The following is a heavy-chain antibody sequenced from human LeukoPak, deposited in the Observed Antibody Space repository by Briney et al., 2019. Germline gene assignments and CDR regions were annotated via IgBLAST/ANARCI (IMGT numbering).Heavy chain of an antibody. CDR2: ISGSGGST. J-gene: IGHJ3*02. V-gene: IGHV3-23*01. D-gene: IGHD3-22*01. CDR3: AKAKYYYDSSGYYYESGAFDI. CDR1: GFTFSSYA. Sequence: GGSLRLSCAASGFTFSSYAMSWVRQAPGKGLEWVSAISGSGGSTDYADSVKGRFTISRDNSKNTLYLQMNSLRAEDTAVYYCAKAKYYYDSSGYYYESGAFDIWGQGTMVTVSS.